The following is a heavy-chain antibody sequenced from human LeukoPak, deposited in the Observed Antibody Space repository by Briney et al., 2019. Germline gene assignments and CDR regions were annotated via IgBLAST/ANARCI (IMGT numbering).Heavy chain of an antibody. CDR2: INHSGST. D-gene: IGHD3-22*01. V-gene: IGHV4-34*01. Sequence: PSETLSLTCAVYGGSFSGYYWSWIRQPPGKGLEWIGEINHSGSTNYNPSLKSRVTISVDTSKNQFSLKLSSVTAADTAVYYCARGPADDDSSLSLDYWGQGTLVTVSS. J-gene: IGHJ4*02. CDR3: ARGPADDDSSLSLDY. CDR1: GGSFSGYY.